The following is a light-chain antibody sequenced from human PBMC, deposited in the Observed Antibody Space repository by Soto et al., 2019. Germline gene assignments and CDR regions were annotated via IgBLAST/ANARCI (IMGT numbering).Light chain of an antibody. CDR1: QSVSSSY. Sequence: EIVLTQSPGTLSLSPGERGTVSCRASQSVSSSYLAWYQQKPGQAPRLLIYGASSRATGIPDRFSGSGSGTDLTLTISRLEPEDFAVYYCQKYGSSPPTFGGGTKVDIK. J-gene: IGKJ4*01. CDR3: QKYGSSPPT. CDR2: GAS. V-gene: IGKV3-20*01.